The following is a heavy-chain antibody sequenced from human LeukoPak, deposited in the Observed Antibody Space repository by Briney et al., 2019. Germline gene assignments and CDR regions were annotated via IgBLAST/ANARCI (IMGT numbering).Heavy chain of an antibody. Sequence: SETLSLTCTVSGGSISSNFCYWGWIRQPPGKGLEWGGNVYYSGSAYYNPSLKSRVAMSVDTSKNQFSLKLSSVTAADTAVYYCARVPATMEHYYFDYWGQGTLATVSS. CDR3: ARVPATMEHYYFDY. CDR1: GGSISSNFCY. D-gene: IGHD1/OR15-1a*01. V-gene: IGHV4-39*01. CDR2: VYYSGSA. J-gene: IGHJ4*02.